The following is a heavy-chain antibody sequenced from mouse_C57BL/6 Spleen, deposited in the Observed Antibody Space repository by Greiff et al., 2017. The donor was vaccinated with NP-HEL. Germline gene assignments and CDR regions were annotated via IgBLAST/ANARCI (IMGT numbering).Heavy chain of an antibody. CDR3: ARESGYGFAY. V-gene: IGHV1-52*01. CDR1: GYTFTSYW. Sequence: QVQLQQSGAELVRPGSSVKLSCKASGYTFTSYWMHWVKQRPIQGLEWIGNIDPSDSETHYNQKFKDKATLTVDKSSSTAYMQLSSLTSEDSAVYYCARESGYGFAYWGQGTLVTVSA. D-gene: IGHD3-2*02. CDR2: IDPSDSET. J-gene: IGHJ3*01.